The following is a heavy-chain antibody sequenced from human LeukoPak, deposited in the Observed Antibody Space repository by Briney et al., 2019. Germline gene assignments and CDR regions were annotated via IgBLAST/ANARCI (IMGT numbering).Heavy chain of an antibody. D-gene: IGHD3-22*01. CDR1: GGSFSGYY. Sequence: SETLSLTCAVYGGSFSGYYWSWIRQPPGKGLEWIGEINHSGSTNYNPSLKSRVTISVDTSKNQFSLKLSSVTAADTAVYYCARSSLYYESSGYYSPSVYWGQGTLVTVSS. CDR2: INHSGST. V-gene: IGHV4-34*01. CDR3: ARSSLYYESSGYYSPSVY. J-gene: IGHJ4*02.